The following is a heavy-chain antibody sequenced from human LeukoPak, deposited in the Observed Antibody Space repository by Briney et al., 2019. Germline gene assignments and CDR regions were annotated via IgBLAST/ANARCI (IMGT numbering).Heavy chain of an antibody. CDR2: INPNSGGT. J-gene: IGHJ6*03. V-gene: IGHV1-2*02. D-gene: IGHD6-13*01. CDR3: ARDRVAAAGHYYYYMDV. CDR1: GYTFTGYY. Sequence: ASLKVSCKASGYTFTGYYMHWVRQAPGQGLEWMGWINPNSGGTNYAQKFQGRVTMTRDTSISTAYMELSRLRSDDTAVYYCARDRVAAAGHYYYYMDVWGKGTTVTISS.